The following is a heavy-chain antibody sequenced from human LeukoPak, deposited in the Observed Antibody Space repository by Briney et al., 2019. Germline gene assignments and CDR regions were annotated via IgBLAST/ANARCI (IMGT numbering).Heavy chain of an antibody. Sequence: GESLKISCKGSGYSFTSYWIGWVRQMPGKGLEWMGIIYPGDSDTRYSPAFQGQVTISADKSISTAYLQWSSLKASDTAMYYCARHSLWFGELSHFDYWGQGTLVTVSS. J-gene: IGHJ4*02. CDR1: GYSFTSYW. D-gene: IGHD3-10*01. CDR2: IYPGDSDT. V-gene: IGHV5-51*01. CDR3: ARHSLWFGELSHFDY.